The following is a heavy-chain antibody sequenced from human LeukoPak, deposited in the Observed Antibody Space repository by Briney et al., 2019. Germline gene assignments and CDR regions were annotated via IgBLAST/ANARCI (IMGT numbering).Heavy chain of an antibody. Sequence: ASVKVSCKASGYTFTGNYMHWVRQAPGQGLEWMGWINPNSGGTNYAQKFQGRVTMTRDTSISTAYMELSRLRSDDTAVYYCARPKISFYYYGSGGHYAFDIWGQGTMVTVSS. V-gene: IGHV1-2*02. J-gene: IGHJ3*02. CDR1: GYTFTGNY. CDR3: ARPKISFYYYGSGGHYAFDI. CDR2: INPNSGGT. D-gene: IGHD3-10*01.